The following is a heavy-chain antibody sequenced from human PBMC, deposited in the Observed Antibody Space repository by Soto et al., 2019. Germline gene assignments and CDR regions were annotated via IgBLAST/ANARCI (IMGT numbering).Heavy chain of an antibody. CDR3: ARDEGIRGLEF. Sequence: QVPLVQSGPEVKKPGASVKVSCKASGYTFSNYGISWVRQAPGQGLEWMGWISGYNGNTAYARNLQDRVTMTIDAPPTTAYMECRSLRSDDTAVYSCARDEGIRGLEFRGLGTLVTVSS. J-gene: IGHJ4*02. CDR2: ISGYNGNT. D-gene: IGHD3-10*01. V-gene: IGHV1-18*04. CDR1: GYTFSNYG.